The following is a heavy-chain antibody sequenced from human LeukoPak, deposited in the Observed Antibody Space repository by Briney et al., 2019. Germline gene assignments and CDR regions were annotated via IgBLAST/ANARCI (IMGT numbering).Heavy chain of an antibody. CDR1: GFTFSSYA. V-gene: IGHV3-23*01. CDR3: AKDPDYGSGTMVDY. J-gene: IGHJ4*02. Sequence: GGSLRLSCAASGFTFSSYAMSWVRQAPGKGLEWVSAISGSGGSTYYADSVKGRFTISRDNSENTLYLQMNSLRAEDTAVYYCAKDPDYGSGTMVDYWGQGTLVTVSS. D-gene: IGHD3-10*01. CDR2: ISGSGGST.